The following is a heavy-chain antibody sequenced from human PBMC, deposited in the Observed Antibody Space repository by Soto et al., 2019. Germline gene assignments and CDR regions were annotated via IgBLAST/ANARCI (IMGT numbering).Heavy chain of an antibody. J-gene: IGHJ6*02. V-gene: IGHV2-5*02. D-gene: IGHD2-21*02. CDR1: GFSLSTSGVG. CDR3: AHSRCGGDCLQSYSSHYYYGMDV. CDR2: IYWDDDK. Sequence: QITLKESGPTLVRPTQTLTLTCTFSGFSLSTSGVGVGWIRQPPGKALEWLALIYWDDDKRYSPSLKSRLTLTKDTSKNHVVRTRTNMHPVDTATYYCAHSRCGGDCLQSYSSHYYYGMDVWGQGTTVTVSS.